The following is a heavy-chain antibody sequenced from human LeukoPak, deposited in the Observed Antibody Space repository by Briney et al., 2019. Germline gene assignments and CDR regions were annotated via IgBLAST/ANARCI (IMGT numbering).Heavy chain of an antibody. V-gene: IGHV3-64*01. J-gene: IGHJ4*02. CDR2: ISSDGGNT. CDR1: GVIVRSNY. Sequence: GGSLRLSCVGSGVIVRSNYMTWVRQAPGKGLEYVSSISSDGGNTYYANSVRGRFTISRDNSKNTLYLQMGSLRTEDMAVFYCARGSHRRYSSSWYSLWGQGTLVTVSS. CDR3: ARGSHRRYSSSWYSL. D-gene: IGHD6-13*01.